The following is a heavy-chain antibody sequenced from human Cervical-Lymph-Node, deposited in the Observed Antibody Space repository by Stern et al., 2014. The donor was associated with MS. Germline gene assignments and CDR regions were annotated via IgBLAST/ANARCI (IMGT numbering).Heavy chain of an antibody. J-gene: IGHJ5*02. Sequence: QAKLVESGAEVTKPGSSVQVSCKASGGTFSKFPSSWVRHAPGQGLEWMGGIFTVFGTPTYAQEFRGRVTITADVSTSTVYMELSSLRSDDTAVYYCALSSETSDRWYSLGYDLWGQGTLVTVSS. CDR2: IFTVFGTP. V-gene: IGHV1-69*01. CDR1: GGTFSKFP. CDR3: ALSSETSDRWYSLGYDL. D-gene: IGHD6-13*01.